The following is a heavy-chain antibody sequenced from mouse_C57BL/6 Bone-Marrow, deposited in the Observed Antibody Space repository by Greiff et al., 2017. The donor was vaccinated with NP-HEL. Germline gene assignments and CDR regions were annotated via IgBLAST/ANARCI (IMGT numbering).Heavy chain of an antibody. Sequence: EVKLVESGGGLVKPGGSLKLSCAASGFTFSSYAMSWVRQTPEKRLEWVATISDGGSYTYYPDNVKGRFTLSRDNAKNNLYLQMSHLKSEETAMYYCARALYDYGSSRGFAYWGQGTLVTVSA. CDR1: GFTFSSYA. CDR3: ARALYDYGSSRGFAY. CDR2: ISDGGSYT. D-gene: IGHD1-1*01. J-gene: IGHJ3*01. V-gene: IGHV5-4*03.